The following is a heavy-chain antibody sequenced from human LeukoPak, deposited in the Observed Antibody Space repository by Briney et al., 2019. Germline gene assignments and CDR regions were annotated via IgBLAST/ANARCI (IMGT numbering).Heavy chain of an antibody. CDR3: ARETYYYDSSGYYGGTLDY. D-gene: IGHD3-22*01. CDR1: GYSISSGSYY. V-gene: IGHV4-61*02. J-gene: IGHJ4*02. Sequence: SETLSLTCTVSGYSISSGSYYWSWIRQPAGKGLEWIGRIYTSGSTNYNPSLKSRVTISVDTSKNQFSLKLSSVTAADTAVYYCARETYYYDSSGYYGGTLDYWGQGTLVTVSS. CDR2: IYTSGST.